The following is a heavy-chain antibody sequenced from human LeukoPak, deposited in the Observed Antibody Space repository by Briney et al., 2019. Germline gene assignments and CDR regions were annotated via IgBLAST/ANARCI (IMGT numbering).Heavy chain of an antibody. D-gene: IGHD3-10*02. CDR1: GFTFSSYA. Sequence: GGSLRLSCAASGFTFSSYAMSWVRQAPGKGLEWVAVIWYDGSNKYYADSAKGRFTISRDNSKNTLYLQMNSLRAEDTAVYYCARGRHTYVFDYWGQGTLVTVSS. CDR3: ARGRHTYVFDY. V-gene: IGHV3-33*08. J-gene: IGHJ4*02. CDR2: IWYDGSNK.